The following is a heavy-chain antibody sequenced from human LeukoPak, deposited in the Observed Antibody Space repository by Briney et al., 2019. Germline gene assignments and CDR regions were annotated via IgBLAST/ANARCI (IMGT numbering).Heavy chain of an antibody. CDR1: GFTFSSYV. V-gene: IGHV3-23*01. Sequence: GGSLRLSCAASGFTFSSYVMSWVRQAPGKGLEWVSAIIGVGDSTYYAESVKGRFTISRDNSENTLYLQMNSLRAEDTAVYYCAKEATACSGGRCHFDYWGQGTLVTVSS. D-gene: IGHD2-15*01. J-gene: IGHJ4*02. CDR2: IIGVGDST. CDR3: AKEATACSGGRCHFDY.